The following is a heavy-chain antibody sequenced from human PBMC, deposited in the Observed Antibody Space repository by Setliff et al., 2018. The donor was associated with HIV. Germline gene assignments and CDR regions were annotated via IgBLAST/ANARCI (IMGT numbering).Heavy chain of an antibody. V-gene: IGHV4-38-2*01. CDR1: GYSMSSGYY. J-gene: IGHJ5*02. D-gene: IGHD6-19*01. Sequence: PSETLSLTCGVSGYSMSSGYYWGWIRQPPGKGLEWIGNVYHTGSTYHNPSLKSRVTISVDTSKNQFSLKLSSLTAADTAVYYCARGRTQWPNYNYFDPWGLGTLVTVSS. CDR2: VYHTGST. CDR3: ARGRTQWPNYNYFDP.